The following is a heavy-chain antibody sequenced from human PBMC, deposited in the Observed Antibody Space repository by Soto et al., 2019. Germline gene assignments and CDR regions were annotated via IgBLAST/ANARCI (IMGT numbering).Heavy chain of an antibody. CDR1: GVIVSASV. V-gene: IGHV3-30*19. J-gene: IGHJ4*02. Sequence: RSCARPGVIVSASVRQSFRQAQGKGLEWVAMISHDEYYIYYADSVKGRFTISRDNSKDTLYLQMTNLKTEDTAMYYCARDPERLKFGDIDFWGQGTLVTVSS. D-gene: IGHD3-16*01. CDR3: ARDPERLKFGDIDF. CDR2: ISHDEYYI.